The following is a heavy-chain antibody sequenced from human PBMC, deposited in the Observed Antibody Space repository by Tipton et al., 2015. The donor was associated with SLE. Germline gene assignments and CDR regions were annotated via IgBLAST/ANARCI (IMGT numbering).Heavy chain of an antibody. V-gene: IGHV4-39*07. Sequence: TLSLTCSVSGGFISDYYWAWIRQPPGKGLEWIGSIYYTGTTTYYNSFLKSRVTMSVDTSKNQFSLRLTSVIAADTAVYYCARLHGYSYGLNWFDPWGQGTLISVPS. CDR3: ARLHGYSYGLNWFDP. CDR2: IYYTGTTT. J-gene: IGHJ5*02. D-gene: IGHD5-18*01. CDR1: GGFISDYY.